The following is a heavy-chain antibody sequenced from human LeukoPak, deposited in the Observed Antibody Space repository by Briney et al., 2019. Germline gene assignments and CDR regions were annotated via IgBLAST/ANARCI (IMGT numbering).Heavy chain of an antibody. CDR2: ISGSGGNT. V-gene: IGHV3-23*01. Sequence: PVGSLRLSCAASGFTFSSYAMTWVRQAPGKGLEWVSNISGSGGNTYYADSVKGRFTISRDNSKNTLYLQMSSLRAEDTAVYYCAKMKGITMVRGTFDYWGQGTLVTVSS. CDR3: AKMKGITMVRGTFDY. J-gene: IGHJ4*02. CDR1: GFTFSSYA. D-gene: IGHD3-10*01.